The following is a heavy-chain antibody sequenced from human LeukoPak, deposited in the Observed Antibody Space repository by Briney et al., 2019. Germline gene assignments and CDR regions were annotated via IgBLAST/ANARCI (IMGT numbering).Heavy chain of an antibody. CDR1: GGSFSGYY. CDR2: INHSGST. V-gene: IGHV4-34*01. CDR3: ARELRAAGHFDY. D-gene: IGHD3-3*01. J-gene: IGHJ4*02. Sequence: SETLSLTCAVYGGSFSGYYWSWIRQPPGKGLEWIGEINHSGSTNYNPSLKSRVTISVDTSKNQFSLKLSSVTAADTAVYYCARELRAAGHFDYWGQGTLVTVSS.